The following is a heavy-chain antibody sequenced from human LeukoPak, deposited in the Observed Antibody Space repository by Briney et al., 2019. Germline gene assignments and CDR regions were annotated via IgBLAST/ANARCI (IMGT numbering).Heavy chain of an antibody. D-gene: IGHD1-26*01. J-gene: IGHJ5*02. V-gene: IGHV3-23*01. CDR2: ISNSGDKT. CDR3: AKGLQWELPLEH. Sequence: PGRSPRLSCAASGFTFSSYAMSWVRQAPGKGLEWVSAISNSGDKTYYADSVKGRFTISRDNSKNTLYLQMNSLRAEDTAVYSCAKGLQWELPLEHWGQGTLVTVSS. CDR1: GFTFSSYA.